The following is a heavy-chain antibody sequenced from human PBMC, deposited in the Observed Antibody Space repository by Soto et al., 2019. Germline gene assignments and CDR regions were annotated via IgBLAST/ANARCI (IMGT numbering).Heavy chain of an antibody. J-gene: IGHJ6*02. Sequence: SLTCTVSGGSISGYYWSWLRQPPGKGLEWIGYMYNIGSTNYNPSLRSRVTMSIDTSQEQFSLKLTSVTAADTAVYYCARHLTYCSAGSCYSDFPYYGMDVWVQGTTVTVSS. CDR2: MYNIGST. V-gene: IGHV4-59*08. D-gene: IGHD2-15*01. CDR1: GGSISGYY. CDR3: ARHLTYCSAGSCYSDFPYYGMDV.